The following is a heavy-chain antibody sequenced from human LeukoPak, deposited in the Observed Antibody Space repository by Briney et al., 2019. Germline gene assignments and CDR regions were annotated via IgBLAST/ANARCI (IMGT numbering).Heavy chain of an antibody. Sequence: GGSLRLSCAASGFTFSSYAMHWVRQAPGKGLEWVAVISYDGSNKYYADSAKGRFTISRDNSKNTLYLQMNSLRAEDTAVYYCAKDRSESYFYFDFWGQGTLVTVSS. CDR1: GFTFSSYA. V-gene: IGHV3-30-3*01. D-gene: IGHD1-26*01. CDR2: ISYDGSNK. J-gene: IGHJ4*02. CDR3: AKDRSESYFYFDF.